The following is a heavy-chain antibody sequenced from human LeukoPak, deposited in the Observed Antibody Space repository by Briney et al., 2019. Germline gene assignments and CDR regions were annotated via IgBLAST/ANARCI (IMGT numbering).Heavy chain of an antibody. CDR3: ARDLITRSSFDY. CDR2: ISAYSGNT. D-gene: IGHD1-20*01. V-gene: IGHV1-18*01. Sequence: ASVKVSCKASGYTFTSYGISWVRQAPGQGLEWMGWISAYSGNTNYAQKLQGRVTMTTDTSTSTAYMELRSLRSDDTAVYYCARDLITRSSFDYWGQGTLVTVSS. CDR1: GYTFTSYG. J-gene: IGHJ4*02.